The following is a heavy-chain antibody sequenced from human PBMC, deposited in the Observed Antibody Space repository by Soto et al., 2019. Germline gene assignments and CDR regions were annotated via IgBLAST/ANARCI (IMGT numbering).Heavy chain of an antibody. Sequence: GESLKISCKGSGYSFTTNWIAWVRQVPGKGLEWMGIIFPVDSDTRYSPSFQGQVTISVDKSISTAYLQWSSLKASDTAIYYCARQGNALEGNWFDPWGQGTLVTVSS. CDR2: IFPVDSDT. CDR1: GYSFTTNW. J-gene: IGHJ5*02. D-gene: IGHD2-2*01. CDR3: ARQGNALEGNWFDP. V-gene: IGHV5-51*01.